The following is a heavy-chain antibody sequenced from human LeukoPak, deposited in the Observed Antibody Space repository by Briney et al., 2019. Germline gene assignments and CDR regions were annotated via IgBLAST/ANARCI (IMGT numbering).Heavy chain of an antibody. CDR3: ARVLSSGWYKNWCDP. V-gene: IGHV3-21*01. D-gene: IGHD6-19*01. CDR1: GFTFSSYS. CDR2: ISSSSSYI. J-gene: IGHJ5*02. Sequence: GGSLRLSCAASGFTFSSYSMNWVRQAPGKGLEWVSSISSSSSYIYYADSVKGRFTISRDNAKNTLYLQMNSLRAEDTAMYYCARVLSSGWYKNWCDPWGQGTLVTVSS.